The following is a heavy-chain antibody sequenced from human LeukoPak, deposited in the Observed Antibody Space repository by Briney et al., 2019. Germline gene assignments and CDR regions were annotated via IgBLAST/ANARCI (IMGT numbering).Heavy chain of an antibody. CDR1: GDSISSGDYY. Sequence: PSETLSLTCTVSGDSISSGDYYWSWIRQPPGKGLEWIGYIYHSGSTYYNPSLKSRVTISVDRSKNQFSLRLSSVTAADTAVYYCARELVPAAEGDAFDIWGQGTMVTVSS. CDR3: ARELVPAAEGDAFDI. D-gene: IGHD2-2*01. J-gene: IGHJ3*02. CDR2: IYHSGST. V-gene: IGHV4-30-2*01.